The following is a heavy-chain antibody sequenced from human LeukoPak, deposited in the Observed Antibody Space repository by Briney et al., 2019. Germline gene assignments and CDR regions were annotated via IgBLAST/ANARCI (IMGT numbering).Heavy chain of an antibody. V-gene: IGHV3-11*01. D-gene: IGHD6-13*01. CDR3: ARRAAAGRSFDY. Sequence: GGSLRLSCAVSGFTFSDYYMSWTRQAPGKGLEWVSYISSGGSTISHADSVKGRFTISRDNAENSLYPQMNSLRAEDTAVYYCARRAAAGRSFDYWGQGTLVTVSS. J-gene: IGHJ4*02. CDR2: ISSGGSTI. CDR1: GFTFSDYY.